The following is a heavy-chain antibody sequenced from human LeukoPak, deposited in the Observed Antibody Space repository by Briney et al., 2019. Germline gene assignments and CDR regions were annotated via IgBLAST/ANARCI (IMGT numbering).Heavy chain of an antibody. CDR1: GFTFSSYA. CDR2: IRGSGGST. CDR3: AKDSGSYYYFDY. J-gene: IGHJ4*02. D-gene: IGHD1-26*01. Sequence: GASLRLSCAASGFTFSSYAMSWVRQAPGKGLEWVSAIRGSGGSTYYADSVKGRFTISRDNSKNTLYLQMNSLRAEDTAVYYCAKDSGSYYYFDYWGQGTLVTVSS. V-gene: IGHV3-23*01.